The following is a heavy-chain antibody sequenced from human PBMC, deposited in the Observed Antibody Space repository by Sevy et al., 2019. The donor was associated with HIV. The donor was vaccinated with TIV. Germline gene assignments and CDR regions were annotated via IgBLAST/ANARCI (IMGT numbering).Heavy chain of an antibody. J-gene: IGHJ4*02. Sequence: ASVKVSCKDSGYTFTSYGISWVRQAPGQGLEWMGWISAYNGNTNYAQKLQGRVTMTTDTSTSTAYMELWSLRSDDTAVYYCARGAFSEPAAPGGFDYWGQGTLVTVSS. V-gene: IGHV1-18*01. CDR1: GYTFTSYG. CDR3: ARGAFSEPAAPGGFDY. CDR2: ISAYNGNT. D-gene: IGHD2-2*01.